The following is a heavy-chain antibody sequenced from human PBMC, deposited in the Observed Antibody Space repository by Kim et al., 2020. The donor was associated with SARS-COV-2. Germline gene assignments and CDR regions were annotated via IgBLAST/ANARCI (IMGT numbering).Heavy chain of an antibody. Sequence: WGSLRLSCAASGFTFRSYAMNWVRQAPGKGLEWVAVISYDGSNKYYADSVKGRFTISRDNSKNTLYLQMNSLRAEDTAVYYCARDRGIQLWLAGGMDVWGQGTTVTVSS. CDR2: ISYDGSNK. CDR3: ARDRGIQLWLAGGMDV. V-gene: IGHV3-30-3*01. CDR1: GFTFRSYA. J-gene: IGHJ6*02. D-gene: IGHD5-18*01.